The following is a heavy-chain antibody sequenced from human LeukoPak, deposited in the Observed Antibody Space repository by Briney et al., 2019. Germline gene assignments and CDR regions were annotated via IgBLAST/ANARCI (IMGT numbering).Heavy chain of an antibody. J-gene: IGHJ4*02. V-gene: IGHV3-23*01. Sequence: HSGGSLRLSCAVSGFTFTDYAMTWVRQAPGKGLEWVSGISGAGGGTYYADSVKGRFTISRDNSKNTRYLQMNSLRAEDTAVYYCAPVCRTASFNMVYFDHWGQGTLVTVSS. D-gene: IGHD2-2*01. CDR2: ISGAGGGT. CDR3: APVCRTASFNMVYFDH. CDR1: GFTFTDYA.